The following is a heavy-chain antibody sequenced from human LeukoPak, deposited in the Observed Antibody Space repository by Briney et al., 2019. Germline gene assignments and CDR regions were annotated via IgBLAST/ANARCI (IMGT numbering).Heavy chain of an antibody. D-gene: IGHD3-22*01. CDR2: ISAYNGNT. J-gene: IGHJ4*02. V-gene: IGHV1-18*01. CDR3: ARDRYDSSGYCTRDDYFDY. CDR1: GYTFTSYG. Sequence: RASVKVSCKASGYTFTSYGISWVRQAPGQGLEWMGWISAYNGNTNYAQKLQGRVTMTTDTSTSTAYMELRSLRSDDTAVYYCARDRYDSSGYCTRDDYFDYWGQGTLVTVSS.